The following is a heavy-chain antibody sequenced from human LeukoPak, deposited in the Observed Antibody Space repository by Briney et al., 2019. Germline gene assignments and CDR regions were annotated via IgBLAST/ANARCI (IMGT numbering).Heavy chain of an antibody. J-gene: IGHJ4*02. CDR3: TTTQTMLPDY. CDR2: IKSKTDGGTT. V-gene: IGHV3-15*01. CDR1: GFTFSSYA. Sequence: PGGSLRLSCAASGFTFSSYAMSWVRQAPGKGLEWVGRIKSKTDGGTTDYAAPVKGRFTISRDDSKNTLYLQMNSLKTEDTAVYYCTTTQTMLPDYWGQGTLVTVSS. D-gene: IGHD4/OR15-4a*01.